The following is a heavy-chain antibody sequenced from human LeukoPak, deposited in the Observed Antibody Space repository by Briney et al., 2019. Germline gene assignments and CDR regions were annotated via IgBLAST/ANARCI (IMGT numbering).Heavy chain of an antibody. Sequence: GASVKVSCKASGYTFTGYYMHWGRQAPGQGLEWMGRINPNSGGTNYAQKFQGRVTMTGDTSISTAYMELSRLRSDDTAVYYCATIHRYYFDYWGQGTLVTVSS. V-gene: IGHV1-2*06. D-gene: IGHD5-18*01. CDR1: GYTFTGYY. J-gene: IGHJ4*02. CDR2: INPNSGGT. CDR3: ATIHRYYFDY.